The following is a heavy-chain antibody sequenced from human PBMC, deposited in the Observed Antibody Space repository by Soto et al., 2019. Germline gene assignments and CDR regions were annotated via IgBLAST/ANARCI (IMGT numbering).Heavy chain of an antibody. Sequence: SVNVSCKASGFTFTSSAVQWVRQARGQRLEWIGWIVVGSGNTNYAQKFQERVTITRDMSTSTAYMELSSLRSEDTAVYYCAADRSSYDFWSGYSIPSYSYYGMDVWG. CDR1: GFTFTSSA. J-gene: IGHJ6*02. CDR3: AADRSSYDFWSGYSIPSYSYYGMDV. V-gene: IGHV1-58*01. CDR2: IVVGSGNT. D-gene: IGHD3-3*01.